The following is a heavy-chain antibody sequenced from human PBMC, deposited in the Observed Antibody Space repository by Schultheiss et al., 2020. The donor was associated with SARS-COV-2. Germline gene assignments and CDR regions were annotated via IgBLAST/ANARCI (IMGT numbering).Heavy chain of an antibody. CDR3: ARWNTAITIFGVVTRYGMDV. CDR2: IIPIFGTA. J-gene: IGHJ6*02. CDR1: GGTFSSYG. Sequence: SVKVSCKPSGGTFSSYGIDWVRQAPGQGLEWMGGIIPIFGTANYAQKFQGRVTITADESTSTAYMELRSLRSDDTAVYYCARWNTAITIFGVVTRYGMDVWGQGTTVTVSS. V-gene: IGHV1-69*13. D-gene: IGHD3-3*01.